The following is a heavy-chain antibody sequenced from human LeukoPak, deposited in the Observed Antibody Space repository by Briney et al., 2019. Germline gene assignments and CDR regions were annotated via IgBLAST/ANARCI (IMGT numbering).Heavy chain of an antibody. D-gene: IGHD5-18*01. Sequence: SAKVSCKASGGTFSSYAISWVRQAPGQGLEWMGGIIPIFGTANYAQKFQGRVTITADKSTSTAYMELSSLRSEDTAVYYCARDTSLRGYSYGYVPWFDPWGQGTLVTVSS. CDR1: GGTFSSYA. CDR3: ARDTSLRGYSYGYVPWFDP. CDR2: IIPIFGTA. V-gene: IGHV1-69*06. J-gene: IGHJ5*02.